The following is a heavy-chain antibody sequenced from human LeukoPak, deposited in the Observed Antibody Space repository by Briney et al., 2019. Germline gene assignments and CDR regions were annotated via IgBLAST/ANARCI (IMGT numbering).Heavy chain of an antibody. Sequence: PGGSLRLSCAASGFTFSTYAMSWVRQAPGKGLEWVSAISGSGDNTYYADSVKGRFTISRGNSKNTLYLQMNSLRAEDTAVYYCAKALLWFGGGYFDPWGQGTLVTVSS. D-gene: IGHD3-10*01. CDR1: GFTFSTYA. CDR2: ISGSGDNT. V-gene: IGHV3-23*01. J-gene: IGHJ5*02. CDR3: AKALLWFGGGYFDP.